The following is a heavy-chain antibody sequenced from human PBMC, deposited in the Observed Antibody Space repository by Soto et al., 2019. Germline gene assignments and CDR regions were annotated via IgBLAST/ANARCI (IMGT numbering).Heavy chain of an antibody. D-gene: IGHD3-22*01. CDR1: GYSFTSYW. CDR3: ARRFYYDSSGGEPYYYYYGMDV. J-gene: IGHJ6*02. V-gene: IGHV5-51*01. CDR2: IYPGDSDT. Sequence: PGESLKISCKGSGYSFTSYWIGWVRQMPGKGLEWMGIIYPGDSDTRYSPSFQGQVTISADKSISTAYLQWSGLKASDTAMYYCARRFYYDSSGGEPYYYYYGMDVWGQGTTVTVSS.